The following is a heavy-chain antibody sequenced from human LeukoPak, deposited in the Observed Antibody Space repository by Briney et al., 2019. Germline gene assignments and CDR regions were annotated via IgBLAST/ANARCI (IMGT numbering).Heavy chain of an antibody. V-gene: IGHV1-2*06. J-gene: IGHJ4*02. Sequence: ASVKVSCKASGYTFTCYYMHWVRQAPGQGLEWMGRINPNSGGTNYAQKLQGRVTMTTDTSTSTAYMELRSLRSDDTAVCYCARDDVMVRGVIIGRDYWGQGTLVTVSS. D-gene: IGHD3-10*01. CDR3: ARDDVMVRGVIIGRDY. CDR2: INPNSGGT. CDR1: GYTFTCYY.